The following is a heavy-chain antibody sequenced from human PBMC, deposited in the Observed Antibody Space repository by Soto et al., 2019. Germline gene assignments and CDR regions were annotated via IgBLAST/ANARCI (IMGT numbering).Heavy chain of an antibody. D-gene: IGHD7-27*01. J-gene: IGHJ6*02. V-gene: IGHV1-46*01. Sequence: QVQLVQSGAEVKKPGASVKVSCKASGYTFTSYYMHCVRQAPGQGLEWMGIINPSGGSTSYAQKFQGRVTMTRDTSTSTVYMELSSLRSEDTAVYYCARDLRLTGGYYYYGMDVWGQGTTVTVSS. CDR3: ARDLRLTGGYYYYGMDV. CDR2: INPSGGST. CDR1: GYTFTSYY.